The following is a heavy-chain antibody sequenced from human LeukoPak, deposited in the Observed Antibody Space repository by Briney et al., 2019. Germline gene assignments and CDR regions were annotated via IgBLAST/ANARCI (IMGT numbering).Heavy chain of an antibody. CDR3: ARAISSGYDGDFDY. CDR2: INSDGSST. CDR1: GFTFSSYW. J-gene: IGHJ4*02. V-gene: IGHV3-74*01. D-gene: IGHD5-12*01. Sequence: GGSLRLSCAASGFTFSSYWMHWVRQAPGKGLVWVSRINSDGSSTSYADSVKGRFTISRDNAQNTLYLQMNSLRAEDTAVYYCARAISSGYDGDFDYWGQGTLVTVSS.